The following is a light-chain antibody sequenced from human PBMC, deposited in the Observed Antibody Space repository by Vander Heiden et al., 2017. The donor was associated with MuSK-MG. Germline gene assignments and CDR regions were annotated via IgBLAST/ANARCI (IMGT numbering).Light chain of an antibody. J-gene: IGLJ2*01. CDR3: SSYTSSSTVV. Sequence: QSALTQPASVSGSPGQAITISCTGTSSDVGGYNYVSWYQQHPGKAHKLMSYDVNNRPSGVSNRFSGSKSGNTASLTISGLQAEDEADYYCSSYTSSSTVVFGGGTKLTVL. CDR2: DVN. V-gene: IGLV2-14*03. CDR1: SSDVGGYNY.